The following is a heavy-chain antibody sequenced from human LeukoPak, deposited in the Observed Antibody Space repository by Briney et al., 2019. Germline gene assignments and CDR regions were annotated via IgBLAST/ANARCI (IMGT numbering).Heavy chain of an antibody. J-gene: IGHJ4*02. CDR1: GYTFTSYG. CDR2: ISAYNGNT. CDR3: ARLRSHVVVVAATNSSGWYSSLFLDY. Sequence: ASVKVSCKASGYTFTSYGISWVRQAPGQGLEWMGWISAYNGNTNYAQKLQGRVTMTTDTSTSTAYMELRSLRSDDTAVYYCARLRSHVVVVAATNSSGWYSSLFLDYWGQGTLVTVSS. V-gene: IGHV1-18*01. D-gene: IGHD2-15*01.